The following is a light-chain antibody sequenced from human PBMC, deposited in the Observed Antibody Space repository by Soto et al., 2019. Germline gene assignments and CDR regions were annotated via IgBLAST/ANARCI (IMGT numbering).Light chain of an antibody. Sequence: EIVMTQFPATLSVSPGERATLPCRASQSISANLAWYQQKPGQAPRLLIYGASIRATGIPARFSGSGSGTEFTLTISSLQSEDFAVYYCQQYHNWPETFDLGTKVDIK. CDR3: QQYHNWPET. CDR1: QSISAN. V-gene: IGKV3-15*01. J-gene: IGKJ1*01. CDR2: GAS.